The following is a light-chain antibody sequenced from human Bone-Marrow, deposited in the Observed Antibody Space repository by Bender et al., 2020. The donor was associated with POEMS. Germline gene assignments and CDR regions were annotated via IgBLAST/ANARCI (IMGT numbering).Light chain of an antibody. CDR2: SND. CDR3: SSYAGSRGV. V-gene: IGLV1-44*01. Sequence: QSVLTQPPSASGTPGQRVTISCSASSSNIGPYDVNWYQQLPGTAPKLLIYSNDQRPSGVPDRFSGSKSGNTASLTVSGLQAEDEADYYCSSYAGSRGVFGGGTKLTVL. J-gene: IGLJ2*01. CDR1: SSNIGPYD.